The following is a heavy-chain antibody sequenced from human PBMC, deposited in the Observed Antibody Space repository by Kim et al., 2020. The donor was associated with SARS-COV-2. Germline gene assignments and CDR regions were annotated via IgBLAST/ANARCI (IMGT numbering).Heavy chain of an antibody. D-gene: IGHD6-19*01. CDR1: GFTFSSYA. J-gene: IGHJ5*02. Sequence: GGSLRLSCAASGFTFSSYAMHWVRQAPGKGLEWVAVIWYDGSNKYYADSVKGRFTISRDNSKNTLYLQMNSLRAEDTAVYYCAKAGAVAGTMAWGQGTLVTVSS. CDR3: AKAGAVAGTMA. V-gene: IGHV3-33*06. CDR2: IWYDGSNK.